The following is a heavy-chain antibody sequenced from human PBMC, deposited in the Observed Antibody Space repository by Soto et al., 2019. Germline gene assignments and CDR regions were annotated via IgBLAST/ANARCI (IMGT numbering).Heavy chain of an antibody. CDR2: IKQDGSEQ. D-gene: IGHD6-13*01. J-gene: IGHJ4*01. V-gene: IGHV3-7*01. CDR1: GFTFSNFW. CDR3: ARDGYDSSFYDY. Sequence: PGGSLRLSCAASGFTFSNFWMTWVRQAPGKGLEWVANIKQDGSEQYYVDSVKGRFTISRDNSKNSVYLQMNSLRAEDTAVFYCARDGYDSSFYDYWGHGTLVTVSS.